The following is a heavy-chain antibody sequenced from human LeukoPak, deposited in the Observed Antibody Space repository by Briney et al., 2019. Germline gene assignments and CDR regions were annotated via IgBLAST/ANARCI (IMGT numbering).Heavy chain of an antibody. CDR1: GFTFSSYW. CDR3: ARYSGYDYFFDH. Sequence: QPGGSLRLSCAASGFTFSSYWMHWVRQAPGKGLVWVSRINSDGNSTTYADSVKGQFTISRDNSKNTLYLQMNSLRTEDSALYYCARYSGYDYFFDHWGQGILVTVSS. J-gene: IGHJ4*02. CDR2: INSDGNST. D-gene: IGHD5-12*01. V-gene: IGHV3-74*01.